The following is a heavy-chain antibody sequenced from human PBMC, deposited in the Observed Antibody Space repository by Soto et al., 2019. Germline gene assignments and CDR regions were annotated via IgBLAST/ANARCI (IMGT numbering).Heavy chain of an antibody. CDR1: GFTFSSYA. CDR3: ANQRFWSAPQFNY. CDR2: ISGSNDTI. J-gene: IGHJ4*02. D-gene: IGHD3-3*01. Sequence: EVQLLESGGGLVQPGGSLRLSCAASGFTFSSYAMSWVRQAPGKGLEWVSGISGSNDTIYYADSVKGRFTISRDNSKNTLYLQMNSLRAEDTAVYYCANQRFWSAPQFNYWGQGTLVTVSS. V-gene: IGHV3-23*01.